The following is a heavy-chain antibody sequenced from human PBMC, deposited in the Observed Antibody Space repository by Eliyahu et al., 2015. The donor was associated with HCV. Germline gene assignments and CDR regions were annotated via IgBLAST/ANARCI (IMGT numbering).Heavy chain of an antibody. CDR2: IYYSGST. D-gene: IGHD1-26*01. V-gene: IGHV4-59*01. CDR1: GGSISSYY. Sequence: QVQLQESGPGLVKPSETLSLTCTVSGGSISSYYWSWIRQPPGKGLEWIGYIYYSGSTNYNPSLKSRVTISVDTSKNQFSLKLSSVTAADTAVYYCARDLNRGAYSGSYGYWGQGTLVTVSS. J-gene: IGHJ4*02. CDR3: ARDLNRGAYSGSYGY.